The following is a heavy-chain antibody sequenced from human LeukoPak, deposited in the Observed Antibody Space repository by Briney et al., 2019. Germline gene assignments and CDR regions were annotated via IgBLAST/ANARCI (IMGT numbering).Heavy chain of an antibody. J-gene: IGHJ4*02. V-gene: IGHV3-30*02. CDR2: RRYDGGNK. CDR1: GFTFSAYG. CDR3: AKYSSSWHYFDY. Sequence: PGGSLRFSCAASGFTFSAYGVHWVRQAPGKGLECVAFRRYDGGNKYYADSVKGRFTISRDNSNNTVYLQMNSLRTEDTAVYYCAKYSSSWHYFDYWGQGTLVTVSS. D-gene: IGHD6-13*01.